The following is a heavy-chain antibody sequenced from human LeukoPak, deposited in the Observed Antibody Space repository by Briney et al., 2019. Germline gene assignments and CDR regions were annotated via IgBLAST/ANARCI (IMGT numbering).Heavy chain of an antibody. CDR1: GGSISSSPYY. CDR3: SRLPNGSPADY. Sequence: SETLSLTCTVSGGSISSSPYYWGWIRQPPGKDLEWIGSIYYSGSTYYNPSLKSRLTISVDTSKNQFSLKLNSVTAADTAVYYCSRLPNGSPADYWGQGTLVTVSS. V-gene: IGHV4-39*01. CDR2: IYYSGST. D-gene: IGHD1-26*01. J-gene: IGHJ4*02.